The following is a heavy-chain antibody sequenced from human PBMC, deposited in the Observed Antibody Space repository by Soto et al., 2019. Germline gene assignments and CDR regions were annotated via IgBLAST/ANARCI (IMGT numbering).Heavy chain of an antibody. CDR1: GFTFISYA. CDR2: ISGSGGST. Sequence: GGSLRLSCAASGFTFISYAMSWVRQAPGKGLEWVSAISGSGGSTYYADSVKGRFTISRDNSKNTLYLQMNSLRAEDTAVYYCAKDVSQWLASTFXYWGQGTLVXVSS. V-gene: IGHV3-23*01. D-gene: IGHD6-19*01. CDR3: AKDVSQWLASTFXY. J-gene: IGHJ4*02.